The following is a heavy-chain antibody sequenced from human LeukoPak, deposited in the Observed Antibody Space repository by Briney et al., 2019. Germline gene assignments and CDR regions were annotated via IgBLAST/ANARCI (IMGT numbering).Heavy chain of an antibody. J-gene: IGHJ4*02. V-gene: IGHV3-48*01. CDR1: GFTFSTCS. Sequence: PGGSLRLSCAASGFTFSTCSMIWVRQAPGKGLEWLSYISGDSKTIYYADSVKGRFTISRDNAKNSLYLQLISLRAEDTAVYYCARDRHSSVDYWGQGTLVTVSS. D-gene: IGHD3-22*01. CDR3: ARDRHSSVDY. CDR2: ISGDSKTI.